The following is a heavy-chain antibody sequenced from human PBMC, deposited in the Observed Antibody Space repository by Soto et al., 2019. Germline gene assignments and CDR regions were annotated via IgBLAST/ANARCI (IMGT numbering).Heavy chain of an antibody. Sequence: PGGSLRLSCAASGFTFSSYVMSWVRQAPGKGLEWVSAMSGGGDSTYYADSVKGRFTISRDSSKNTVYLEMTSLRVDDTVVYYCAKGSASGRPYYFDYWGRGTLVTVSS. CDR3: AKGSASGRPYYFDY. J-gene: IGHJ4*02. CDR1: GFTFSSYV. CDR2: MSGGGDST. D-gene: IGHD6-6*01. V-gene: IGHV3-23*01.